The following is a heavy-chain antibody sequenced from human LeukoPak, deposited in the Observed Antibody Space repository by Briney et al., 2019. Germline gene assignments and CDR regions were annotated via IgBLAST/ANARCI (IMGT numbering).Heavy chain of an antibody. CDR2: IYPGDSDT. CDR1: GYSFTSYW. V-gene: IGHV5-51*01. CDR3: ARGKRDCSGGRCSGQFWFGP. D-gene: IGHD2-15*01. Sequence: GESLKISCKGSGYSFTSYWIGWVRQMPGKGLEWMGIIYPGDSDTRYSPSFQGQVTISADKSISTAYLQWSSLKASDTAMYYCARGKRDCSGGRCSGQFWFGPWGQGTLVNGSS. J-gene: IGHJ5*01.